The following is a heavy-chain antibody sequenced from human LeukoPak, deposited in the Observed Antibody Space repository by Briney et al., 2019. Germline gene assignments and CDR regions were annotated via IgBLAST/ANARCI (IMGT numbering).Heavy chain of an antibody. CDR1: AFTFSSYT. J-gene: IGHJ4*02. D-gene: IGHD1-1*01. V-gene: IGHV3-23*01. CDR3: ATKGTGLSDY. CDR2: ISISGGSA. Sequence: PGASLRLSCAASAFTFSSYTMSWVRQAPGKGLEWVSGISISGGSAYYADSVKGRFTISRDNSKNTLYLQMNGLRAEDTAAYYCATKGTGLSDYWGQGTLVTISS.